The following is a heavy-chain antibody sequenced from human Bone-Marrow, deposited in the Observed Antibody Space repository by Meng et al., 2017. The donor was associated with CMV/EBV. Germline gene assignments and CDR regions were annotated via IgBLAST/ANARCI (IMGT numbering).Heavy chain of an antibody. Sequence: GSLRLSCTVSGGSVSSGSYYWSWIRQPPGKGLEWIGYIYYSGSTNYNPSLKSRVTISVDTSKNKFSLKLSSVTAADTAVYYCARAYYDFWSGYFYYYYGMDVWGQGTTVTVSS. D-gene: IGHD3-3*01. CDR1: GGSVSSGSYY. V-gene: IGHV4-61*01. J-gene: IGHJ6*02. CDR2: IYYSGST. CDR3: ARAYYDFWSGYFYYYYGMDV.